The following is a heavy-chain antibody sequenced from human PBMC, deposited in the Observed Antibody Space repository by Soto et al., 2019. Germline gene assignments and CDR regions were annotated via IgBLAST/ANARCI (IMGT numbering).Heavy chain of an antibody. D-gene: IGHD3-9*01. Sequence: SETLSLTCTVSGGSVSSGSYYWSWIRQPPGKGLEWIGYIYYSGSTNYNPSLKSRVTISVDTSKNQFSLKLSSVTAADTAVYYCARDKILTGYNWFDPWGQGTLVTVSS. CDR2: IYYSGST. V-gene: IGHV4-61*01. J-gene: IGHJ5*02. CDR3: ARDKILTGYNWFDP. CDR1: GGSVSSGSYY.